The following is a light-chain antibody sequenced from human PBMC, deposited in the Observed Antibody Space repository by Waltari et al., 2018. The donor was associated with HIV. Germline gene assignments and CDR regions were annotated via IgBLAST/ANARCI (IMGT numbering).Light chain of an antibody. Sequence: QSVLTQPPSVSGAPGQRVTISCPGSRSNIGAGYAVHWYQQLPGTAPKLLIYGNSNRPSGVPDRFSGSKSGTSASLAITGLQAEDEADYYCQSYDSILSGSWVFGGGTKLTVL. CDR3: QSYDSILSGSWV. V-gene: IGLV1-40*01. CDR2: GNS. CDR1: RSNIGAGYA. J-gene: IGLJ3*02.